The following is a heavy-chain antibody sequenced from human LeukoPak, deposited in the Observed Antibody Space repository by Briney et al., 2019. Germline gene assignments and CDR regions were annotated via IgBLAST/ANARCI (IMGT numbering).Heavy chain of an antibody. J-gene: IGHJ5*02. CDR1: GFTFSSYG. V-gene: IGHV3-30*02. D-gene: IGHD7-27*01. CDR2: IRYDGSNK. CDR3: AKITGVDNWFDP. Sequence: GGSLRLSCAASGFTFSSYGMHWVRQAPGKGLEWVAFIRYDGSNKYYADSVKGRFTTSRDNSKNTLYLQMNSLRAEDTAVYYCAKITGVDNWFDPWGQGTLVTVSS.